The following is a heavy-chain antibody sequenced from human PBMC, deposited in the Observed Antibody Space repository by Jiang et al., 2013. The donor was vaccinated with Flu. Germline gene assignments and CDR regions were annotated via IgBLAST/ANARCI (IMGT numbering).Heavy chain of an antibody. CDR2: ISWNSGSI. CDR3: ARSFGGVIAPQYGMDV. J-gene: IGHJ6*02. D-gene: IGHD3-16*02. Sequence: VQLVESGGGLVQPGRSLRLSCAASGFTFDDYAMHWVRQAPGKGLEWVSGISWNSGSIGYADSVKGRFTISRDNAKNSLYLQMNSLRAEDTALYYCARSFGGVIAPQYGMDVWGQGTTVTVSS. V-gene: IGHV3-9*01. CDR1: GFTFDDYA.